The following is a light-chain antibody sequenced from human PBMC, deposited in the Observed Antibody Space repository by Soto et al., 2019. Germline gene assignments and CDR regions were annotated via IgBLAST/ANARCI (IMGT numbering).Light chain of an antibody. CDR3: QKYNSAPLT. CDR1: QGISSW. CDR2: AAS. J-gene: IGKJ4*01. V-gene: IGKV1-27*01. Sequence: DIPSTPAPFVLSSYLGDRVHIHCPATQGISSWLAWYQQKPGKVPKLLIYAASTLQSGVPSRFSGSGSGTDFTLTISSLQPEDVATYYCQKYNSAPLTFGGGNKVDI.